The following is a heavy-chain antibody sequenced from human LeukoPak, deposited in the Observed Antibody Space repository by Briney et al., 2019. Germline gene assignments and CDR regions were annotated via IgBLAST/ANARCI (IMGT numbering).Heavy chain of an antibody. D-gene: IGHD1-1*01. CDR2: INPNSGGT. CDR3: ARLDSGNDAFDI. J-gene: IGHJ3*02. Sequence: ASVKVSCKSSGYTFTGYYMHWVRQAPGQGLEWMGWINPNSGGTNYAQKFQGRVTMTRDTSISTAYMELSRLRSDDTAVYYCARLDSGNDAFDIWGQGTMVTVSS. V-gene: IGHV1-2*02. CDR1: GYTFTGYY.